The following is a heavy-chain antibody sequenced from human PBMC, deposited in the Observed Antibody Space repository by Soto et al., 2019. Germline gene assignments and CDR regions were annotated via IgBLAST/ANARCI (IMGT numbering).Heavy chain of an antibody. J-gene: IGHJ5*02. CDR1: GFKFNSYG. Sequence: QEQLVQSGGGVVQPGRSLRLSCAASGFKFNSYGMHWVRQAPGKGLEWVAVISYDGSDTSYGDSVKGRFTISRDNSKNTLHLQMRSLRLDDTAVYYCARDRVGGTEGTNWLDPWGQGSLVTVSS. CDR3: ARDRVGGTEGTNWLDP. V-gene: IGHV3-33*01. CDR2: ISYDGSDT.